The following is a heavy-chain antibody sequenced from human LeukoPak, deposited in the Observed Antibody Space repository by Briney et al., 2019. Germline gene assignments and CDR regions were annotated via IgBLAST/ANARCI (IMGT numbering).Heavy chain of an antibody. D-gene: IGHD2-15*01. J-gene: IGHJ4*02. V-gene: IGHV4-34*01. CDR1: GGSFSGYY. CDR3: ARGGRTVVGFDY. Sequence: SETLSLTCAVYGGSFSGYYWSWIRQPPGKGLEWIGEINHSGSTNYNPSLKSRVTISVDTSKNQFSLKLSSVTAADTAVYYCARGGRTVVGFDYWGQGTLVTVSS. CDR2: INHSGST.